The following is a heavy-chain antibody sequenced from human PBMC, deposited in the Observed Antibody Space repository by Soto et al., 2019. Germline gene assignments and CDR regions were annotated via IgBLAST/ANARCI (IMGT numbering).Heavy chain of an antibody. Sequence: SETLSLTCTVSGGSIISYYWSWIRQPPGKGLEWIGYIYYSGSTNYNPSLKSRVTISVDTSKNQFSLKLSSVTAADTAVYYCARLRSRITIFGVAPFDPWGQGTLVTVSS. CDR1: GGSIISYY. V-gene: IGHV4-59*01. CDR2: IYYSGST. D-gene: IGHD3-3*01. J-gene: IGHJ5*02. CDR3: ARLRSRITIFGVAPFDP.